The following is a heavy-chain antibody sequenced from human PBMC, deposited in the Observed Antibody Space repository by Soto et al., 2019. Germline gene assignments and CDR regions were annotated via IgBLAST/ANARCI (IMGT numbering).Heavy chain of an antibody. CDR3: GKGVYGDL. V-gene: IGHV4-4*07. J-gene: IGHJ4*02. D-gene: IGHD4-17*01. CDR2: LYTGVRT. CDR1: GASFSTYH. Sequence: LQTLSLTGTACGASFSTYHWSWILLPAGQRLEWIGRLYTGVRTTYNPALESRVILSLYASQNQFSLKLKVVTAADTARYYCGKGVYGDLWGQRPRFTVSS.